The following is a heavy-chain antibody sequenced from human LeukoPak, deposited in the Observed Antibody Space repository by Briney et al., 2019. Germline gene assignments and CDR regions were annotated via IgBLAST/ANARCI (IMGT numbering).Heavy chain of an antibody. V-gene: IGHV3-23*01. J-gene: IGHJ4*02. D-gene: IGHD3-10*01. Sequence: GGSLRLSCAASGFTFSSYAMSWVRQAPGKGLEWVSAISGSGGSTYHADSVKGRFTISRDNSKNALYLQMNSLRAEDTAVYYCAKSAGFRGVREYYFDYWGQGTLVTVSS. CDR1: GFTFSSYA. CDR2: ISGSGGST. CDR3: AKSAGFRGVREYYFDY.